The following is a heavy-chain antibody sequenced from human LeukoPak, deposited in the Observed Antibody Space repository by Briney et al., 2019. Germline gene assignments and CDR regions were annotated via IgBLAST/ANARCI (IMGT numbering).Heavy chain of an antibody. CDR1: GFTFSSYS. Sequence: GGSLRLSCAASGFTFSSYSMSWVRQAPGKGLDWVSGISDSGGRTCYADSVKGRFTISRDNSRNTVFVQMNSLRADDTAVYYCAKVGGYCSSTSCTDYWGQGTLVTVSS. CDR3: AKVGGYCSSTSCTDY. V-gene: IGHV3-23*01. CDR2: ISDSGGRT. D-gene: IGHD2-2*01. J-gene: IGHJ4*02.